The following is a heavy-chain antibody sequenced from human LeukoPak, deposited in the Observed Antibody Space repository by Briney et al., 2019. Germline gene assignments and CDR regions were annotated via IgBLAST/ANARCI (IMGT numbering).Heavy chain of an antibody. J-gene: IGHJ4*02. CDR2: IFHGGSS. D-gene: IGHD1-14*01. CDR3: ARTNPVARNSLDY. CDR1: GVAISSGNW. V-gene: IGHV4-4*02. Sequence: SETLSLTCTVSGVAISSGNWWSWVRPLPGKGLEWIGDIFHGGSSNSNPSLRSRVTMSEDKSKNQFSLKLSSVTAADTAVYYCARTNPVARNSLDYWGPGTLVTVSS.